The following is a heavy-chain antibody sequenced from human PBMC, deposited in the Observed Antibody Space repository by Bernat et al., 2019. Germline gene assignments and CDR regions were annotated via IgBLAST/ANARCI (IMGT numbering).Heavy chain of an antibody. CDR3: ARDGGHTIPVGLWFG. CDR1: GFTFSSYA. V-gene: IGHV3-23*01. D-gene: IGHD3-10*01. J-gene: IGHJ4*02. CDR2: ITGSGGST. Sequence: EVQLLESGGGLVQPGGSLRLSCAASGFTFSSYAMAWVRQTPGKGLDWVSAITGSGGSTYHGDSVKGRFSISRDNSKNTLYLQMNSLRAEDTAVYYCARDGGHTIPVGLWFGGGQGTLVTVSS.